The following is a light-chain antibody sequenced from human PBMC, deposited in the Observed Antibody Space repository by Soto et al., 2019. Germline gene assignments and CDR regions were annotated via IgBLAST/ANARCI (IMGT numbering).Light chain of an antibody. V-gene: IGKV2-24*01. Sequence: DMVLTQTPLTSSVTPGQPASFSCESSESLIHSDGRTYLSWLHQRPGQPPRLLIYQISERFSGVPDRFSGSGARTNFTLRISRVEVEDVGTFFCMQSSQLRTFGQGTKVDSK. J-gene: IGKJ1*01. CDR2: QIS. CDR1: ESLIHSDGRTY. CDR3: MQSSQLRT.